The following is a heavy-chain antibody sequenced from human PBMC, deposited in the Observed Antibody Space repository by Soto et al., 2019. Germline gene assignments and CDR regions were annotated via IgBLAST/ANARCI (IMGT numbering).Heavy chain of an antibody. D-gene: IGHD1-7*01. Sequence: GGSLRRSCVASDFTFSSNWIHWVRQSPGKGLVWVSRISGDGSSTNYADSVKGRFTISRDTAKNTVCLQIDSLRAEDTAVYYCARSLPGTYGAFDLWGQGTMVIVSS. J-gene: IGHJ3*01. CDR1: DFTFSSNW. V-gene: IGHV3-74*01. CDR3: ARSLPGTYGAFDL. CDR2: ISGDGSST.